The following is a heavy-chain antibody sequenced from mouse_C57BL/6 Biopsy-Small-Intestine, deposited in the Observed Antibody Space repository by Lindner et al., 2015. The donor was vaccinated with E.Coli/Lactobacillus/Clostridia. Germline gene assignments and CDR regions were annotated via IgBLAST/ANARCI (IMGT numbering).Heavy chain of an antibody. D-gene: IGHD2-12*01. CDR1: GFTFSDYG. J-gene: IGHJ2*01. V-gene: IGHV5-17*01. CDR3: AREGLYAFDY. Sequence: VQLQESGGGSVKPGGSLKLSCAASGFTFSDYGMHWVRQAPEKGLEWVAYISSGSSTIYYADTVKGRFTISRDNAKNTLFLQMTSLRSEDTAMYYCAREGLYAFDYWGQGTTLTVSS. CDR2: ISSGSSTI.